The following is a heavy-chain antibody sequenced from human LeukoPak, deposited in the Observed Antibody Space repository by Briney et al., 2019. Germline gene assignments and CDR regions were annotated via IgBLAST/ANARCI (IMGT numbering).Heavy chain of an antibody. V-gene: IGHV4-34*01. CDR2: INHSGST. CDR1: GGSFSGYY. CDR3: ARGHGDY. J-gene: IGHJ4*02. Sequence: KSSETLSLTCAVYGGSFSGYYWSWIRQPPGKGLEWIGEINHSGSTNYNPSLKSRVTISVDTSKNQFSLKLSSVTAADTAVYYCARGHGDYWGQGTLVTVSS.